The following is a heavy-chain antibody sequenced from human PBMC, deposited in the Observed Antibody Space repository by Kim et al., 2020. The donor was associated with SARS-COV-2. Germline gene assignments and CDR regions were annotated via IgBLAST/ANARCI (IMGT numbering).Heavy chain of an antibody. J-gene: IGHJ4*02. V-gene: IGHV2-70*01. D-gene: IGHD3-10*01. CDR3: ARMDNGSGSPIDY. Sequence: YSTSRKTRLTISTDTSKNQVVLTMTNMDPVDTATYYCARMDNGSGSPIDYWGQGTLVTVSS.